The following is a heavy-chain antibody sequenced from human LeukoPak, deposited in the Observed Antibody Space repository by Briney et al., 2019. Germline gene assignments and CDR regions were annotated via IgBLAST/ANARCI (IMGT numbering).Heavy chain of an antibody. CDR2: IHYSGST. D-gene: IGHD5-12*01. CDR3: ARAGIKFARVHFDY. Sequence: PSETLSLTCTVSGGSISNYYWSWIRQPPGKGLGWIGYIHYSGSTDYNPSLKSRVTISVDPPKNQLSLTLRSGTAAHTAGYYCARAGIKFARVHFDYWGQGTQVTVSS. J-gene: IGHJ4*02. CDR1: GGSISNYY. V-gene: IGHV4-59*01.